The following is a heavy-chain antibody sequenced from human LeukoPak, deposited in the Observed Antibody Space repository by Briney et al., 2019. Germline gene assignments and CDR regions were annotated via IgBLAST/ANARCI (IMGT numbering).Heavy chain of an antibody. V-gene: IGHV1-18*01. Sequence: ASVKVSCKASGYTFTSYGISWVRQAPGQGLEWMGWISAYNGNTNYAQKLQGRVTMTTDTSTSTAYMELRSLRSDDTAVYYCARASLWGRLSTNYYYYMDVWGKGTTVTVSS. CDR1: GYTFTSYG. CDR3: ARASLWGRLSTNYYYYMDV. J-gene: IGHJ6*03. D-gene: IGHD3-16*02. CDR2: ISAYNGNT.